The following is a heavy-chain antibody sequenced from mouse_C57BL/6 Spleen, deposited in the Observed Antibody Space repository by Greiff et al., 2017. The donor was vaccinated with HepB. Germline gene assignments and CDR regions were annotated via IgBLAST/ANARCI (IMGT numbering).Heavy chain of an antibody. V-gene: IGHV1-69*01. CDR3: ARLFYDYDNGY. Sequence: QVQLQQPGAELVMPGASVKLSCKASGYTFTSYWMHWVKQRPGQGLEWIGEIDPSDSYTNYNQKFKGKSTLTVDKSSSTAYMQLSSLTSEDSAVYYCARLFYDYDNGYWGQGTSVTVSS. D-gene: IGHD2-4*01. CDR2: IDPSDSYT. J-gene: IGHJ4*01. CDR1: GYTFTSYW.